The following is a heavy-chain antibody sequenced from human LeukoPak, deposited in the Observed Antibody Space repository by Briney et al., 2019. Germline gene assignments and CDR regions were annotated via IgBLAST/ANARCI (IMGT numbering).Heavy chain of an antibody. J-gene: IGHJ6*02. D-gene: IGHD1-26*01. Sequence: GASVKVSCKASGYTFTSYAMHWVRQAPGQRLEWMGWINAGNGNTKYSQKFQGRVTITRGTSASTAYMELSSLRSEDTAVYYCARDESGSRELLEVEDLYYYYYGMDVWGQGTTVTVSS. CDR3: ARDESGSRELLEVEDLYYYYYGMDV. CDR1: GYTFTSYA. V-gene: IGHV1-3*01. CDR2: INAGNGNT.